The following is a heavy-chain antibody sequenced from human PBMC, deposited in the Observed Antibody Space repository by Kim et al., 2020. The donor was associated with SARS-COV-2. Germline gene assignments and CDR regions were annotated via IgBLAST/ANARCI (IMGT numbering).Heavy chain of an antibody. CDR3: ARASWPVVYAPLDY. V-gene: IGHV4-59*13. CDR1: GGSISSYY. D-gene: IGHD2-8*02. CDR2: IYYSGST. J-gene: IGHJ4*02. Sequence: SETLSLTCTVSGGSISSYYWSWIRQPPGKGLEWIGYIYYSGSTNYNPSLKSRVTISVDTSKNQFSLKLSSVTAADTAVYYCARASWPVVYAPLDYWGQGTLVTVSS.